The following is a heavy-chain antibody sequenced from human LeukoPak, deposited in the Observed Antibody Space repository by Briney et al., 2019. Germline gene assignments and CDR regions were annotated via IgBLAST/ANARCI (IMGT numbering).Heavy chain of an antibody. J-gene: IGHJ4*02. CDR3: ARQPYYSRDFDY. Sequence: SETLSLTCTVSGGSISSSSYYWGWIRQPPGKGLEWIGSIYYSGSTYYNPSLKSRVTISVDTSKNQFSLKLSSVTAADTAVYYCARQPYYSRDFDYWGQGTLVTVSS. V-gene: IGHV4-39*01. D-gene: IGHD3-22*01. CDR1: GGSISSSSYY. CDR2: IYYSGST.